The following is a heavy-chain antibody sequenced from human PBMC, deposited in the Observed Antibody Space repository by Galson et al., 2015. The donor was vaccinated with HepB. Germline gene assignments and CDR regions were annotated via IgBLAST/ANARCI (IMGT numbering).Heavy chain of an antibody. D-gene: IGHD2-2*01. J-gene: IGHJ4*02. V-gene: IGHV3-21*01. CDR2: ISSSSSYI. Sequence: SLRLSCAASGFTFSSYSMNWVRQAPGKGLEWVSSISSSSSYIYYADSVKGRFTISRDNAKNSLYLQMNSLRAEDTAVYYCARNPFYCSSTSCMGGSFDYWGQGTLVTVSS. CDR3: ARNPFYCSSTSCMGGSFDY. CDR1: GFTFSSYS.